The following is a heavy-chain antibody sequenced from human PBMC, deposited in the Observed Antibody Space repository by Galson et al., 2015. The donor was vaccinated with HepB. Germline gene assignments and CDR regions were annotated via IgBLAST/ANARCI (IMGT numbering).Heavy chain of an antibody. Sequence: LRLSCAVSGFTFSDYYMSWIRQPPGKGLEWIGSIYYSGSTTYYNPSLKSRVTIYVDTSKKQFSLKLSSVTAADTAVYYCARRVGDGYSYYFDYWGQGTLVTVSS. CDR2: IYYSGST. J-gene: IGHJ4*02. CDR1: GFTFSDYY. CDR3: ARRVGDGYSYYFDY. V-gene: IGHV4-59*08. D-gene: IGHD5-24*01.